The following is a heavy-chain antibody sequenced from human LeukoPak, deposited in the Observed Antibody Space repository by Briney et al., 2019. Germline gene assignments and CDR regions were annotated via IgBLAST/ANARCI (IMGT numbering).Heavy chain of an antibody. D-gene: IGHD3-3*01. J-gene: IGHJ5*02. CDR3: AVEEGSYDFWSYARGYGFDP. CDR1: GYTFTAYY. V-gene: IGHV1-46*01. Sequence: ASVKVSCKASGYTFTAYYIQWVRQAPGQGLEWMGLIDPSVGSTSNAQKFQGRVTITADESTSTAYMELSSLRSEDTAVYYCAVEEGSYDFWSYARGYGFDPWGQGTLVTVSS. CDR2: IDPSVGST.